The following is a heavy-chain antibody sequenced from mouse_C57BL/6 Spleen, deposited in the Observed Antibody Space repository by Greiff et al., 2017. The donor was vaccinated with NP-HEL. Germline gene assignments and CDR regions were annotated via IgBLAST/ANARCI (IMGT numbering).Heavy chain of an antibody. CDR2: INPGSGGT. V-gene: IGHV1-54*01. Sequence: QVQLQQSGAELVRPGTSVKVSCKASGYAFTNYLIEWVKQRPGQGLEWIGVINPGSGGTNYNEKFKGKATLTADKSSSTAYMQLNSLTSECSAVYFCARIDGYFDYWGQGTTLTVSS. CDR1: GYAFTNYL. CDR3: ARIDGYFDY. J-gene: IGHJ2*01. D-gene: IGHD2-3*01.